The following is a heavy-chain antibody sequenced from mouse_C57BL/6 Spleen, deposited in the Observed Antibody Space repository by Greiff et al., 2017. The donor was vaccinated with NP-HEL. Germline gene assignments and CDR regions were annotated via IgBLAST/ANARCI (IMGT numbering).Heavy chain of an antibody. V-gene: IGHV2-2*01. CDR2: IWSSGST. Sequence: QVQLQQSGPGLVQPSQSLSITCTVSGFSLTSYGVHWVRQSPGKGLEWLGVIWSSGSTDYNAAFISRLSISKDNSKRQVFFKMNSLQADYTAIYYCARYGSSSYYAMDYWGQGTSVTVSS. D-gene: IGHD1-1*01. CDR1: GFSLTSYG. CDR3: ARYGSSSYYAMDY. J-gene: IGHJ4*01.